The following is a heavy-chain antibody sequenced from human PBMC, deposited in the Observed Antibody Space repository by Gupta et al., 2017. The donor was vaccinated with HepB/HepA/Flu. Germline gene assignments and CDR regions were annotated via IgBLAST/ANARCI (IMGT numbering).Heavy chain of an antibody. CDR3: AKDCAYYYDSSGYSANWFDP. V-gene: IGHV3-30*18. CDR1: GFTFSSYG. D-gene: IGHD3-22*01. J-gene: IGHJ5*02. CDR2: ISYDGSNK. Sequence: QVQLVESGGGVVQPGRSLRLSCAASGFTFSSYGMHWVRQAPGKGLEWVAVISYDGSNKYYADSVKGRFTISRDNSKNTLYLQMNSLRAEDTAVYYCAKDCAYYYDSSGYSANWFDPWGQGTLVTVSS.